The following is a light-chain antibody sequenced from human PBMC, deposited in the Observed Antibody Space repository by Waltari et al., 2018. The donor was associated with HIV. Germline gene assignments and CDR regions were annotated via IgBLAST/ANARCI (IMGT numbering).Light chain of an antibody. CDR2: WAS. J-gene: IGKJ4*01. Sequence: DIVMTQSPDSLAVSLGERATIRCQSSQSVLFTSNNKSYLTWYQQKPGQPPKLLFYWASIRESGVPDRFSGGGSGTDFTLTISSLQAEDVALYYCQQYYSSPPTFGGGTKVEIK. CDR1: QSVLFTSNNKSY. CDR3: QQYYSSPPT. V-gene: IGKV4-1*01.